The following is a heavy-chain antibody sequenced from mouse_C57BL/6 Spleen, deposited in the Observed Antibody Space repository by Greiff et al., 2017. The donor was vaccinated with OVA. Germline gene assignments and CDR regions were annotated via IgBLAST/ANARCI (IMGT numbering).Heavy chain of an antibody. CDR2: ISDGGSYT. V-gene: IGHV5-4*01. D-gene: IGHD2-14*01. CDR1: GFTFSSYA. J-gene: IGHJ4*01. Sequence: EVQLQESGGGLVKPGGSLKLSCAASGFTFSSYAMSWVRQTPEKRLEWVATISDGGSYTYYPDNVKGRFTISRDNAKNNLYLQMSHLKSEDTAMYYCARDEGTYAMDYWGQGTSVTVSS. CDR3: ARDEGTYAMDY.